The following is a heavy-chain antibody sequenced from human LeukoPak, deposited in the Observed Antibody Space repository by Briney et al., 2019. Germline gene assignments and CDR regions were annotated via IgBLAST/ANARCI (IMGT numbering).Heavy chain of an antibody. V-gene: IGHV3-74*01. CDR2: INGDGRNI. CDR1: GFTFSSYW. J-gene: IGHJ3*02. D-gene: IGHD3-10*01. Sequence: GGSLRLSCVASGFTFSSYWMHWVRQDPRKGLVWVSRINGDGRNINYADSVRGRFTISRDNAKNTLYLQMNTLRVEDTAVYYCAKDRRYGSGAFDIWGQGTMVTVSS. CDR3: AKDRRYGSGAFDI.